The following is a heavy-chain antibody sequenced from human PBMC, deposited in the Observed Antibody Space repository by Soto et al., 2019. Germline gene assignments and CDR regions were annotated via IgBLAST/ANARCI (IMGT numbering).Heavy chain of an antibody. CDR3: ASPSDQYYDDSSGYYPPFDY. D-gene: IGHD3-22*01. Sequence: SVKVSCKASGGTFSSYAISWVRQAPGQGLEWMGVIIPIFGTGNYAQKFQGRVTITADESTSTAYMELSSLRSEDTAVYYCASPSDQYYDDSSGYYPPFDYWGQG. J-gene: IGHJ4*02. V-gene: IGHV1-69*13. CDR1: GGTFSSYA. CDR2: IIPIFGTG.